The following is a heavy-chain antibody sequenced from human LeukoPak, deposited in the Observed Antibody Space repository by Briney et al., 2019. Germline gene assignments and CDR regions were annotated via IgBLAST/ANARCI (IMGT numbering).Heavy chain of an antibody. Sequence: SQTLSLTCTVSGGSISSGDYYWSWIRQPPGKGLEWIGYIYYSGSTYYNPSLKSRVTISVDTSKNQFSLKLSSVTAADTAVYYCAREGRSYYYDSSGYYDVGMDVWGQGTTVTVSS. CDR1: GGSISSGDYY. J-gene: IGHJ6*02. CDR2: IYYSGST. V-gene: IGHV4-30-4*01. CDR3: AREGRSYYYDSSGYYDVGMDV. D-gene: IGHD3-22*01.